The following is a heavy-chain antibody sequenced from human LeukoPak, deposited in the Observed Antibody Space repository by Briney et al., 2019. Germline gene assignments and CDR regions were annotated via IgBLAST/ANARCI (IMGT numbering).Heavy chain of an antibody. Sequence: GGSLRLSCAASGFTFSNALMSWVRQAPGKGLEWVGRIKSKTDGGTTDYAAPVKGRFTISRDDSKNTLYLQMNSLKTEDTAVYYCTTDGPGYSSSWYVFSYYYYGMDVWGQGTTVTVSS. J-gene: IGHJ6*02. D-gene: IGHD6-13*01. CDR3: TTDGPGYSSSWYVFSYYYYGMDV. CDR2: IKSKTDGGTT. CDR1: GFTFSNAL. V-gene: IGHV3-15*01.